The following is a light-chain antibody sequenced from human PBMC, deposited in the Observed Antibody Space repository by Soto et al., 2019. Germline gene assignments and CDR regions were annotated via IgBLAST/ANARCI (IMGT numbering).Light chain of an antibody. CDR1: QSISSY. V-gene: IGKV1-39*01. CDR3: QQSYSTPRT. J-gene: IGKJ1*01. Sequence: DILLTQSPSTLSSSAGDRVTITCRASQSISSYLNWYQQKPGKAPKLLIYAASSLQSGVPSRFSGSGSGTDFTLTISSLQPEDFATYYCQQSYSTPRTFGQGTKVDIK. CDR2: AAS.